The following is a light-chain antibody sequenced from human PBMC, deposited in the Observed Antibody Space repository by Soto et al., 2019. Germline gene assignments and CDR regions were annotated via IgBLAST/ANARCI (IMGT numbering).Light chain of an antibody. J-gene: IGKJ4*01. CDR1: QSVSSSY. CDR3: QQYGSSPRVT. CDR2: GAS. Sequence: VLTQSPGTLSLSPGERATLSCRASQSVSSSYLAWYQQKPGQAPRLLIYGASSRATGIPDRFSGSGSGTDFTLTISRLEPEDFAVYYCQQYGSSPRVTFGGGTKVEIK. V-gene: IGKV3-20*01.